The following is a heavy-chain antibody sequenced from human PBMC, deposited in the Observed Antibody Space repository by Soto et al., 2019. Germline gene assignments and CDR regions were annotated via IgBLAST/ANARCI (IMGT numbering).Heavy chain of an antibody. V-gene: IGHV1-46*01. CDR3: ATRDPGHY. CDR1: WYTFTTYH. Sequence: QVQLVQSGAEVKKPWASGEVSCKASWYTFTTYHIHWVRPAPGQGLEWMGIISPDGGRTSYAQKFQGRVTMTRDTSTSTVYMELSSLRSEDTAVYYCATRDPGHYWGQGTLVTVSS. CDR2: ISPDGGRT. J-gene: IGHJ4*02.